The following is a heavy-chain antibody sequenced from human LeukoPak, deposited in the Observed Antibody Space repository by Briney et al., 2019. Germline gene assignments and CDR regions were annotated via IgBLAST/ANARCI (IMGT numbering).Heavy chain of an antibody. D-gene: IGHD2-15*01. CDR2: RNYSAST. V-gene: IGHV4-59*01. CDR1: GCTISNYY. J-gene: IGHJ2*01. Sequence: SETLSLTCTASGCTISNYYWSWIRQPPGKGLEWIGSRNYSASTNYNPSLKSRATISVDTPNQQLSLTLSSVTAADTAVYYCARASAIEVVVDATQSTHRYFDLWGRGTPVTVSS. CDR3: ARASAIEVVVDATQSTHRYFDL.